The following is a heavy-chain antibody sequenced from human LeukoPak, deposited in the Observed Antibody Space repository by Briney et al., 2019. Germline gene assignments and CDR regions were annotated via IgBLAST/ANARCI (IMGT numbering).Heavy chain of an antibody. CDR1: GGSISSYY. Sequence: PSETLPLTCTVSGGSISSYYWSWIRQPPGKGLEWIGYIYTSGSTNYNPSLKSRVTISVDTSKNQFSLKLSSVTAADTAVYYCAGFGAGSYYWGQGTLVTVSS. V-gene: IGHV4-4*09. CDR2: IYTSGST. J-gene: IGHJ4*02. CDR3: AGFGAGSYY. D-gene: IGHD3-10*01.